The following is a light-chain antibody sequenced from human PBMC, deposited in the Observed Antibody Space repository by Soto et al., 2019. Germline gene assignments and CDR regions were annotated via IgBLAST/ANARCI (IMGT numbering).Light chain of an antibody. Sequence: QSALTQPRSVSGSPGQSVIISCTGTSNAVGDYDLVSWYQQNPGRVPKLPIYDVYKRPSRVSDRFSGSKSGNTASLTISGLQADDEDDFFCCSCADNNTWIFGVGTKGTVL. V-gene: IGLV2-11*01. CDR1: SNAVGDYDL. CDR2: DVY. J-gene: IGLJ2*01. CDR3: CSCADNNTWI.